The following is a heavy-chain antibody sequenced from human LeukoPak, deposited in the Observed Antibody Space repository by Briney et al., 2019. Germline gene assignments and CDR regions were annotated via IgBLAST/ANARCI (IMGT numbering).Heavy chain of an antibody. Sequence: GSSVKVSCKASGGTFSSYAISWVRQAPGQGLEWKGGIIPIFGTANYAQKFQGRVTITTDESTSTAYMELSSLRSEDTAVYYCARDQTYYYDSSGYYNAVYWGQGTLVTASS. D-gene: IGHD3-22*01. CDR2: IIPIFGTA. V-gene: IGHV1-69*05. CDR3: ARDQTYYYDSSGYYNAVY. J-gene: IGHJ4*02. CDR1: GGTFSSYA.